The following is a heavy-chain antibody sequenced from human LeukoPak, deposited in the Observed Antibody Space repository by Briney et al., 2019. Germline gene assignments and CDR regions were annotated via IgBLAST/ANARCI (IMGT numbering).Heavy chain of an antibody. D-gene: IGHD2-15*01. CDR2: FRSKTYGGTT. J-gene: IGHJ4*02. Sequence: GGSLRLSCTASGFTFGDYGLSWFRQAPGKGLEWVGFFRSKTYGGTTQYAASVKGRFTISRDDSKNIAYLQMNSLKTEDTAVYYCTSSQEVATEADFDYWGQGTLVTVSS. CDR1: GFTFGDYG. V-gene: IGHV3-49*03. CDR3: TSSQEVATEADFDY.